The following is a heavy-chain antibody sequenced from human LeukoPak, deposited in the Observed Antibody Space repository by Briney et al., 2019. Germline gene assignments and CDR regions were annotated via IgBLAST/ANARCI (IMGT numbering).Heavy chain of an antibody. V-gene: IGHV3-74*01. CDR1: GFTFSSYW. CDR3: ARGGGLQRRYFEY. D-gene: IGHD3-16*01. CDR2: ITSDGSST. Sequence: GGSLRLSCAASGFTFSSYWMHWVRQAPGKGLVWVSRITSDGSSTTYADSVKGRFTISRDNAKNTLYLQMNSLRAEDTAIYYCARGGGLQRRYFEYWGQGTLLTVSS. J-gene: IGHJ4*02.